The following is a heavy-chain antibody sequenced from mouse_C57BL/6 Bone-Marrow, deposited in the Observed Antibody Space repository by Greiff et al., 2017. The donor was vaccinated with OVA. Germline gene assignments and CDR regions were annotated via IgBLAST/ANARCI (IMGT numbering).Heavy chain of an antibody. CDR2: FYPGSGSI. J-gene: IGHJ1*03. D-gene: IGHD1-1*01. CDR3: ARHEDRFTTVPHWYFDV. Sequence: QVQLKESGAELVKPGASVKLSCKASGYTFTEYTIHWVKQRSGQGLEWIGWFYPGSGSIKYNEKFKDKATLTADKSSSTVYMELSRLTSEDSAVYFCARHEDRFTTVPHWYFDVWGTGTTVTVSS. V-gene: IGHV1-62-2*01. CDR1: GYTFTEYT.